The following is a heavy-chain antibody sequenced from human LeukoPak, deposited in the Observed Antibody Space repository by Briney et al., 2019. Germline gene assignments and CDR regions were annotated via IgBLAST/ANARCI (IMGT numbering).Heavy chain of an antibody. V-gene: IGHV4-59*01. CDR1: GGSISSYY. D-gene: IGHD3-9*01. CDR3: ARDGGILTHDAFDI. J-gene: IGHJ3*02. Sequence: SETLSLTCTVSGGSISSYYWSWIRQPPGKGLEWIGYIYYSGSTNYNPSLKSRVTISVDTSKDQFSLKLSSVTAADTAVYYCARDGGILTHDAFDIWGQGTMVTVSS. CDR2: IYYSGST.